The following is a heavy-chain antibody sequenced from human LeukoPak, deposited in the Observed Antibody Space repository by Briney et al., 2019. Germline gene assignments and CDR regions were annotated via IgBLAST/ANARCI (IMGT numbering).Heavy chain of an antibody. J-gene: IGHJ4*02. CDR2: ISYDGSNK. CDR3: ARDWDYGGKSGINDY. V-gene: IGHV3-30-3*01. Sequence: GRSLRLSCAASGFTFSSYAMHWVRQAPGEGLEWVAVISYDGSNKYYADSVKGRFTISRDNSKNTLCLQMNSLRAEDTAVYYCARDWDYGGKSGINDYWGQGTLVTVSS. CDR1: GFTFSSYA. D-gene: IGHD4-23*01.